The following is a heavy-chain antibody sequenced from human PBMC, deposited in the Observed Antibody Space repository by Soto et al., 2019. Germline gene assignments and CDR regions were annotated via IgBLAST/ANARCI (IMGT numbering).Heavy chain of an antibody. V-gene: IGHV3-21*01. CDR3: ARDMVRGVITPSGMDV. Sequence: EVQLVESGGGLVKPGGSLRLSCAASGFTFSSYSMNWVRQAPGKGLEWVSSISSSSSYIYYADSVKGRFTISRDNAKNSLYLQMNSLRAEDTGVYYCARDMVRGVITPSGMDVWGQGTTVTVSS. D-gene: IGHD3-10*01. CDR1: GFTFSSYS. J-gene: IGHJ6*02. CDR2: ISSSSSYI.